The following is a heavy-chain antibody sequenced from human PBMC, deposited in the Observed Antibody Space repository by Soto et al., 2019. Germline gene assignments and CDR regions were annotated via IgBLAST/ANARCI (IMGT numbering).Heavy chain of an antibody. CDR2: INHSGGT. CDR3: ARFPSGWLYQYYFDY. Sequence: KTSETLSLTCAVYGGSFSAYHWSWIRQPPGKGLEWIGEINHSGGTSYNPSLKSRVTISVDTSKSQFSLKLSSVTAADTSVYYCARFPSGWLYQYYFDYWGQGTLVTVSS. CDR1: GGSFSAYH. J-gene: IGHJ4*02. V-gene: IGHV4-34*01. D-gene: IGHD3-16*02.